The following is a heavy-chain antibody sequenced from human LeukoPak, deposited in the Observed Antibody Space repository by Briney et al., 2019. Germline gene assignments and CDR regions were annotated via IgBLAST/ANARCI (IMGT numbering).Heavy chain of an antibody. V-gene: IGHV4-59*13. D-gene: IGHD3-10*01. CDR2: IYNSGST. CDR3: ARTSSGYYGSGSYYWNYYYYYMDV. Sequence: SETLSLTCTVSGGSISSYYWSWIRQPPGKGLEWIGYIYNSGSTNYNPSLRSRVTISVDTSKKQFSLKLSSVTAADTAVYYCARTSSGYYGSGSYYWNYYYYYMDVWGKGTTVTVSS. CDR1: GGSISSYY. J-gene: IGHJ6*03.